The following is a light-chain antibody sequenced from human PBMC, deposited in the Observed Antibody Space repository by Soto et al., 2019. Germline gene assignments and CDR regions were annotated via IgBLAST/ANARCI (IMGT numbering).Light chain of an antibody. CDR2: DVS. CDR3: SSYTSSSTHVV. V-gene: IGLV2-14*01. CDR1: SSDVGGYNY. J-gene: IGLJ2*01. Sequence: QPVLTQPASVSGSPGQSITISCTGTSSDVGGYNYVSWYQQHQGKAPKLMIYDVSNRPSGVSNRFSGSKSGNTASLTISGLQAEDEADYYCSSYTSSSTHVVFGGGTKLTVL.